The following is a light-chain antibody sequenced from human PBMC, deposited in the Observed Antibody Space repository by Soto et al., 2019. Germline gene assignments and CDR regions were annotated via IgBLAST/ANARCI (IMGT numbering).Light chain of an antibody. CDR2: GAS. CDR3: QQYFNWPTYT. V-gene: IGKV3-15*01. Sequence: EIVLTQSPATLSVSPGYRATLSCRASESVSSNVAWYQQKPGQTPRLLIYGASTRATGVPPRFSGSRSATEFTLTISSLQSEDFAVYYCQQYFNWPTYTFGQGTKVDIK. CDR1: ESVSSN. J-gene: IGKJ2*01.